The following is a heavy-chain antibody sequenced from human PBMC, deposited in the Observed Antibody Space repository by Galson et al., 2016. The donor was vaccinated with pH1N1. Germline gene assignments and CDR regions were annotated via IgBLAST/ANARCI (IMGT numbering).Heavy chain of an antibody. D-gene: IGHD2-2*01. CDR2: INTNTGNP. V-gene: IGHV7-4-1*02. J-gene: IGHJ4*02. CDR3: ARNCSSSSCHVDY. CDR1: GYTFTYYA. Sequence: SVKVSCKASGYTFTYYAMNWVRQAPGQGLEWMGWINTNTGNPTYAQGFTGRFVFSLDTSVSTAYLQISSLKAEDTAVYYCARNCSSSSCHVDYWGQGTLVTASS.